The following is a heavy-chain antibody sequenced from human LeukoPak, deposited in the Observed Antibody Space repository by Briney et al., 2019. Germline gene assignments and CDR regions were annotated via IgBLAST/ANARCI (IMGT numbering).Heavy chain of an antibody. CDR2: IIPILGIA. CDR1: GGTFSSYA. J-gene: IGHJ4*02. V-gene: IGHV1-69*04. D-gene: IGHD2-2*01. Sequence: SVKVSCKASGGTFSSYAISWVRQAPGQGLERMGRIIPILGIANYAQKFQGRVTITADKSTSTAYMELSSLRSEDTAVYYCARAGFGYCSSTSCPHFDYWGQGALVTVSS. CDR3: ARAGFGYCSSTSCPHFDY.